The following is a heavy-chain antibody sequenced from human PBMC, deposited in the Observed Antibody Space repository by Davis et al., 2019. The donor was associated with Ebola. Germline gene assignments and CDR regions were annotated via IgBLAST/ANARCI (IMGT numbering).Heavy chain of an antibody. CDR3: AREAYSNYYYYGMDV. J-gene: IGHJ6*02. CDR1: GYTFTSYG. V-gene: IGHV1-18*01. D-gene: IGHD4-11*01. Sequence: ASVKVSCKASGYTFTSYGISWVRQAPGQGLEWMGWISAYNGNTNYAQKLQGRVTMTTDTSTSTAYMELRSLRSDDTAVYYCAREAYSNYYYYGMDVWGQGTTVTVSS. CDR2: ISAYNGNT.